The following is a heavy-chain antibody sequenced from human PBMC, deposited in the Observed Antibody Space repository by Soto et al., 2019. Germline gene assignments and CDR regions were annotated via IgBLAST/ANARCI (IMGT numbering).Heavy chain of an antibody. CDR1: GYTLTELS. V-gene: IGHV1-24*01. J-gene: IGHJ4*02. CDR2: FDPEDGET. D-gene: IGHD6-19*01. CDR3: AICFPYSSGWYTFDY. Sequence: ASVKVSCKVSGYTLTELSMHWVRQAPGKGLEWMGGFDPEDGETIYAQKFQGRVTMTEDTSTDTAYMELSSLRSEDTAVYYCAICFPYSSGWYTFDYWGKGTLVTVSS.